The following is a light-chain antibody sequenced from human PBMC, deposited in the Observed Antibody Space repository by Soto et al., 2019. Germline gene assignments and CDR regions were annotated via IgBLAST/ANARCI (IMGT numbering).Light chain of an antibody. J-gene: IGKJ1*01. CDR3: MQGTHWPPT. Sequence: DVVMTQSPLSLPVTLGQPASISCRSRQSLVYSDGNTFLNWFQQRQGRSPRRLIYKVSNRDSGVPDRFSGSGSGTDFTLKISRVEAEDVGVYSCMQGTHWPPTFGQGTKVELK. V-gene: IGKV2-30*01. CDR1: QSLVYSDGNTF. CDR2: KVS.